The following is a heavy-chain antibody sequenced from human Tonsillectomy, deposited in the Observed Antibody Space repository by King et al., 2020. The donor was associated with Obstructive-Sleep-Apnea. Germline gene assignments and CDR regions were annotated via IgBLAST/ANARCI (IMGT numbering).Heavy chain of an antibody. CDR2: ISYDGSNK. CDR1: GFTFSSYG. CDR3: AKELGFGELAFDY. J-gene: IGHJ4*02. D-gene: IGHD3-10*01. Sequence: VQLVESGGGVVQPGRSLRLSCAASGFTFSSYGMHWVRQAPGKGLEWVAVISYDGSNKYYADSVKGRFTISRDNSKNKLYLQMNSLRAEDTAVYYCAKELGFGELAFDYWGQGTLVTVSS. V-gene: IGHV3-30*18.